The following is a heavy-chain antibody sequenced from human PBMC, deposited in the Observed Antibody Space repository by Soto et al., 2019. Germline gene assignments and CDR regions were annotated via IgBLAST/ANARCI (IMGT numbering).Heavy chain of an antibody. CDR3: VCILFDP. V-gene: IGHV3-30-3*01. Sequence: QVQLVESGGGVVQPGRSLRLSCAASGFTFSSYAMHWVRQAPGKGLEWVAVISYDGSNKYYADSVKGRFTISRDNSKNTLYLQMNSLRAEETAVYYCVCILFDPWGQGTLVTVSS. J-gene: IGHJ5*02. CDR1: GFTFSSYA. D-gene: IGHD2-8*01. CDR2: ISYDGSNK.